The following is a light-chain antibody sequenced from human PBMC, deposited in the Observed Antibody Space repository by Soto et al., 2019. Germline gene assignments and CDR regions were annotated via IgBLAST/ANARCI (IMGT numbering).Light chain of an antibody. Sequence: QLVLTQSPSASASLGASVKLTCTLSSGHSSYAIAGQQQQPEQGPLYLMKLDSDGSHSKGDGIPDRFSSSRSGAERYLTISNLQAEDEADCCCHTWGIGIQVFGGGTKLTVL. J-gene: IGLJ2*01. CDR2: LDSDGSH. V-gene: IGLV4-69*01. CDR1: SGHSSYA. CDR3: HTWGIGIQV.